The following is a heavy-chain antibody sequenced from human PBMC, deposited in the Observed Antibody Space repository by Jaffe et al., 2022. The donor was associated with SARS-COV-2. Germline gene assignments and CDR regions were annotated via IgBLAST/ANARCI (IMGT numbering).Heavy chain of an antibody. J-gene: IGHJ6*02. D-gene: IGHD5-18*01. CDR3: ARGARMGYGYGHYYYGMDV. Sequence: QVQLQQWGAGLLKPSETLSLTCAVYGGSFSGYYWSWIRQPPGKGLEWIGEINHSGSTNYNPSLKSRVTISVDTSKNQFSLKLSSVTAADTAVYYCARGARMGYGYGHYYYGMDVWGQGTTVTVSS. CDR1: GGSFSGYY. V-gene: IGHV4-34*01. CDR2: INHSGST.